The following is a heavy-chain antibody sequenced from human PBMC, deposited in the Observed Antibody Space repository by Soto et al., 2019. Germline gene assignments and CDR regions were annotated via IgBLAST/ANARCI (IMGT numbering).Heavy chain of an antibody. D-gene: IGHD5-18*01. CDR3: ARGHSNSCDY. J-gene: IGHJ4*02. Sequence: EVQLVESGGGLVQPGGPLSLSCEASGFTFGNYWMNWVRQTPGKGLEWVANIKPDGGEQYYVDSVKGRFTISRDNAKDSLYLQMSSLRGDDTAVYYCARGHSNSCDYWGQGTLVTVSS. CDR2: IKPDGGEQ. V-gene: IGHV3-7*04. CDR1: GFTFGNYW.